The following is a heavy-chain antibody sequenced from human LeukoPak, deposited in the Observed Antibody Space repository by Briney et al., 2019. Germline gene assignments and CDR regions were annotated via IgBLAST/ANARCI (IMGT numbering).Heavy chain of an antibody. Sequence: GRSLRLSCAGSGFTFSSYWMSWVCQAPGKGLEWVANIKQDGSEKYYVESVKGRFTISRDNAKNSLYLQMISLRAEDTAVYYCARARQQLPPFYWGQGTLVTVSS. D-gene: IGHD6-13*01. CDR2: IKQDGSEK. CDR1: GFTFSSYW. CDR3: ARARQQLPPFY. V-gene: IGHV3-7*01. J-gene: IGHJ4*02.